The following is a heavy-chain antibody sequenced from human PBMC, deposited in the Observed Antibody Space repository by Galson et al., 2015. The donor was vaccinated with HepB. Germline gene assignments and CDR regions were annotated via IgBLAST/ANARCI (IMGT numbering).Heavy chain of an antibody. D-gene: IGHD3-10*01. CDR2: IKEDGSEK. CDR1: GFIFSTYW. J-gene: IGHJ6*02. Sequence: SLRLSCAASGFIFSTYWMNWVRRAPGKGLEWVANIKEDGSEKSYVDSVKGRFTISRGNAKNSLYLQMNSLGAEDTAVYYCARVKRGEWYSYYYYGMDVWGQGTTVTVSS. CDR3: ARVKRGEWYSYYYYGMDV. V-gene: IGHV3-7*05.